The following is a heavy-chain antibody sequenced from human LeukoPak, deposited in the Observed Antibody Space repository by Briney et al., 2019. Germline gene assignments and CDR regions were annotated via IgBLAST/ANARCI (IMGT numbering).Heavy chain of an antibody. CDR2: MSAYNGNT. J-gene: IGHJ4*02. CDR1: GYTFTSYG. V-gene: IGHV1-18*01. Sequence: GASVKVSCKASGYTFTSYGISWVRQAPGQGLEWMGWMSAYNGNTNYAQKLQGRVTMTTDTSTSTAYMELRSLRSDDTAVYYCAREGGTINTVTTPYFDYWGQGTLVTVSS. D-gene: IGHD4-11*01. CDR3: AREGGTINTVTTPYFDY.